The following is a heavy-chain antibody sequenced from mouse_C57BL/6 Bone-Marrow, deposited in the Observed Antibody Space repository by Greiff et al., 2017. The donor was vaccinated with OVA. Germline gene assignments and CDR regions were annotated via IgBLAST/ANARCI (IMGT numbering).Heavy chain of an antibody. CDR3: ARNLRRSWFAY. V-gene: IGHV2-2*01. CDR2: IWSGGST. CDR1: GFSLTSYG. J-gene: IGHJ3*01. Sequence: VMLVESGPGLVQPSQSLSITCTVSGFSLTSYGVHWVRQSPGKGLEWLGVIWSGGSTDYNAAFISRLSISKDNSKSQVFFKMNSLQADDTAKYYCARNLRRSWFAYWGQGTLVTVSA.